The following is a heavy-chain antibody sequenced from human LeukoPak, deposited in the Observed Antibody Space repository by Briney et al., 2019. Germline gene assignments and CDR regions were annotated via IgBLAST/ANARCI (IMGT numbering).Heavy chain of an antibody. V-gene: IGHV3-21*01. CDR2: ISSSSSYI. Sequence: PGGSPRLSCAASGFTFSSYSMNWVRQAPGKGLEWVSSISSSSSYIYYADSVKGRFTISRDNAKNSLYLQMNSLRAEDTAVYYCARVKDYYDSSGYGYWGQGTLVTVSS. D-gene: IGHD3-22*01. CDR1: GFTFSSYS. CDR3: ARVKDYYDSSGYGY. J-gene: IGHJ4*02.